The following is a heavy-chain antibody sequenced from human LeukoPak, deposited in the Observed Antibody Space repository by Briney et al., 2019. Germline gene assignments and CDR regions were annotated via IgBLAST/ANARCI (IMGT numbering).Heavy chain of an antibody. Sequence: SETLFLTCTVSGGSISSYYWSWIRQPPGKGLEWIGYIYYSGSTNYNPSLKSRVTISVDTSKNQFSLKLSSVTAADTAVYYCAGVVVNWFDPWGQGTLVTVSS. J-gene: IGHJ5*02. CDR3: AGVVVNWFDP. CDR2: IYYSGST. V-gene: IGHV4-59*08. CDR1: GGSISSYY. D-gene: IGHD2-15*01.